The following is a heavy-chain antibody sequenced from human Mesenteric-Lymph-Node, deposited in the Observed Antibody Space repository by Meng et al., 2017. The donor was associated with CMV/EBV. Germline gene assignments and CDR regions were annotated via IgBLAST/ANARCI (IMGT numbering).Heavy chain of an antibody. CDR3: TQDDYGSGSFDY. V-gene: IGHV3-43*01. J-gene: IGHJ4*02. D-gene: IGHD3-10*01. CDR2: ISWNGVST. CDR1: GFTLEHYT. Sequence: CAASGFTLEHYTMHWVRQAPGKGLEWVSMISWNGVSTSYADSVKGRFTISRDNSENSLYLRMNSLRTEDTAFYYCTQDDYGSGSFDYWGQGTLVTVSS.